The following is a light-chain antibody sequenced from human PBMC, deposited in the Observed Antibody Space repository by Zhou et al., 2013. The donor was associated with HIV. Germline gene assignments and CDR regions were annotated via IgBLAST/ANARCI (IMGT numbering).Light chain of an antibody. CDR3: QQRSNWPPGLT. Sequence: EIVLTQSPATLSLSPGDRATLSCRASQSVSSYLAWYQQKPGQAPRLLIYDAANRATGIPARFSGSGSGTDFTLTISSLEPEDFAVYYCQQRSNWPPGLTFGGGTKVKIK. CDR2: DAA. J-gene: IGKJ4*01. V-gene: IGKV3-11*01. CDR1: QSVSSY.